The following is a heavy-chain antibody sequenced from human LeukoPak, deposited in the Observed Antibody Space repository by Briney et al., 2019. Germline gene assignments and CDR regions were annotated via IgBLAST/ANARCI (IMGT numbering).Heavy chain of an antibody. CDR2: INGSGSRT. D-gene: IGHD3-3*01. CDR1: GFTFSSHA. V-gene: IGHV3-23*01. J-gene: IGHJ4*02. Sequence: PGGSLRLSCAASGFTFSSHAMGWVRQAPGKGLEWVSDINGSGSRTYYVDSVKGRFTISRDNSKNTLYLQMSSLRAEDTAVYYCAKSLLRPAYWGQGTLVTVSS. CDR3: AKSLLRPAY.